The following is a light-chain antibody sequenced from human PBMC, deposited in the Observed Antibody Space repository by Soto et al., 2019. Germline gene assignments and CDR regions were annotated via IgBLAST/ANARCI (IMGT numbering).Light chain of an antibody. CDR3: QQYGTSSWT. J-gene: IGKJ1*01. CDR2: GAS. V-gene: IGKV3-20*01. Sequence: EIVLTQSPGTLSLSPGERATLSCRASQSVGSNYLAWYQQKHGQAPRLLIHGASSRATGVPDRFSGSGSGTDFTLAISRLEPEDFAVYYCQQYGTSSWTFGQGTKVDIK. CDR1: QSVGSNY.